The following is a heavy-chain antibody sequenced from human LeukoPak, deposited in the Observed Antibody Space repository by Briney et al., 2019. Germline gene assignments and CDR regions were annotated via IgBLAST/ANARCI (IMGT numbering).Heavy chain of an antibody. J-gene: IGHJ3*02. CDR1: GGSISSSSYY. V-gene: IGHV4-39*07. CDR3: ARGVTMVRGVTADAFDI. CDR2: IYYSGST. D-gene: IGHD3-10*01. Sequence: KPSETLSLTCTVSGGSISSSSYYWGWIRQPPGKGLEWIGNIYYSGSTYYNPSLKSRVTISVDTSKNQFSLKLSSVTAADTAVYYCARGVTMVRGVTADAFDIWGQGTMVTVSS.